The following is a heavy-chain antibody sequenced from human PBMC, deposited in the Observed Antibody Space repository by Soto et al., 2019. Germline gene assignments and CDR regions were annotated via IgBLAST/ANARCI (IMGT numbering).Heavy chain of an antibody. CDR3: GRLEANYGGGYMDV. Sequence: SETLSLTCTVSGGSISSYYWGWIRQPPGKGLEWIGSIYYSGSTYYNPSLKSRVTISVDTSKNQFSLKLSSVTAADTAVYYCGRLEANYGGGYMDVWGKGTTVTVSS. CDR2: IYYSGST. CDR1: GGSISSYY. V-gene: IGHV4-39*07. J-gene: IGHJ6*03. D-gene: IGHD3-16*01.